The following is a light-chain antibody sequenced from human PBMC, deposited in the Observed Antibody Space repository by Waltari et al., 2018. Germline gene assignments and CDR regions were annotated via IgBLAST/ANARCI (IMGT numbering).Light chain of an antibody. V-gene: IGKV4-1*01. Sequence: DIVMTQSPDSLAVSLGEKATINCKSSQSVLYSSNNKNYLAWYQQKPGQPPKLLIYWASTRESGVPDRFSGSGSGTDFTLTISSLQAEDFATYYCQQANNFPITFGQGTRLEIK. CDR3: QQANNFPIT. CDR2: WAS. J-gene: IGKJ5*01. CDR1: QSVLYSSNNKNY.